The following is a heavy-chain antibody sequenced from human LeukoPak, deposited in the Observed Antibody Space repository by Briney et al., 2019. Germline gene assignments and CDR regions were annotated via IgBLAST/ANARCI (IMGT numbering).Heavy chain of an antibody. CDR2: IVGNGGSI. V-gene: IGHV3-23*01. D-gene: IGHD6-19*01. CDR3: AKARQWKTGWYSGWFDP. J-gene: IGHJ5*02. Sequence: GGSLRLSCAASGFTFNNYAMTWVRQAPGGGLEWVSPIVGNGGSIYYSNSVNGRFTVSRDNSQNTLSLHMNSLSAEDTAVYYCAKARQWKTGWYSGWFDPWGQGALVTVSS. CDR1: GFTFNNYA.